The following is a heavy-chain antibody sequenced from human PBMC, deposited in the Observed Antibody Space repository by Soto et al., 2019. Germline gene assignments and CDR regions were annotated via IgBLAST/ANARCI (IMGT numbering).Heavy chain of an antibody. V-gene: IGHV1-18*01. CDR2: ISADSGDT. D-gene: IGHD6-13*01. J-gene: IGHJ1*01. Sequence: QVQLVQSGGEVKKPGASVKVSCKASGYTFITYGLSWVRQAPGQGLEWMGWISADSGDTHFAQKFQGRVTLARDISTSTVDMEMRSLTSDDAAVYYCVREKEAADGTLYFPYWGQGTPVTVSS. CDR1: GYTFITYG. CDR3: VREKEAADGTLYFPY.